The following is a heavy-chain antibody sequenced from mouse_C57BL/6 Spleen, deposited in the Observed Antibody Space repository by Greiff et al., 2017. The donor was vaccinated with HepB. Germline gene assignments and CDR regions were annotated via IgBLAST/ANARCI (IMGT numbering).Heavy chain of an antibody. CDR1: GYSITSGYY. Sequence: DVKLVESGPGLVKPSQSLSLTCSVTGYSITSGYYWNWIRQFPGNKLEWMGYISYDGSNNYNPSLKNRISITRDTSKNQVFLKLNSVTTEDTATYYCARGGYFDYWGQGTTLTVSS. V-gene: IGHV3-6*01. CDR3: ARGGYFDY. J-gene: IGHJ2*01. CDR2: ISYDGSN.